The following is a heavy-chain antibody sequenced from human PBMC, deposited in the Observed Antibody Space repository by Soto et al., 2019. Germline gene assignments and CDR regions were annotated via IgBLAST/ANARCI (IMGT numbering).Heavy chain of an antibody. CDR1: GYTFTSYG. J-gene: IGHJ3*02. V-gene: IGHV1-18*01. CDR3: ARGFSGSYTPKDAFDI. Sequence: GASVKVSCKASGYTFTSYGISWVRQAPGQGLEWMGWISAYNGNTNYAQKLQGRVTMTTDTSTSTAYMELRSLRSDDTAVYYCARGFSGSYTPKDAFDIWGQGTMVTVSS. D-gene: IGHD1-26*01. CDR2: ISAYNGNT.